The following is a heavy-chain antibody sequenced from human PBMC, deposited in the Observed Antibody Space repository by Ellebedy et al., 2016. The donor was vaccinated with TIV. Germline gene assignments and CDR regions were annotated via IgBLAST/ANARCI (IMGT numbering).Heavy chain of an antibody. Sequence: GESLKISCAASGFTFSSYDMHWVRQAPGKGLEWVAIISYDGSDKSYADSVKGRFTIARDHSKNTLYLQINSLGADDTAMYYCARVYESYSVDYWGQGTLVTVSS. D-gene: IGHD2-15*01. CDR2: ISYDGSDK. J-gene: IGHJ4*02. V-gene: IGHV3-30*03. CDR1: GFTFSSYD. CDR3: ARVYESYSVDY.